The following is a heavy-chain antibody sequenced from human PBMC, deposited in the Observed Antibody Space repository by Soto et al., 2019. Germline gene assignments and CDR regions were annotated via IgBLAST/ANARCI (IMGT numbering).Heavy chain of an antibody. D-gene: IGHD6-13*01. CDR3: ARDQTGITTAGGGRIDY. CDR2: MSYDGSNK. V-gene: IGHV3-30-3*01. CDR1: GFTFSIYA. Sequence: QVQLVESGGGVVQPGRSLRLSCAASGFTFSIYAMHWVRQTPGTGLECVAIMSYDGSNKYYADSVKDRFTISRDNSKNTLYLQMNSLRAEDTAVYYCARDQTGITTAGGGRIDYWGQGTLVTVSS. J-gene: IGHJ4*02.